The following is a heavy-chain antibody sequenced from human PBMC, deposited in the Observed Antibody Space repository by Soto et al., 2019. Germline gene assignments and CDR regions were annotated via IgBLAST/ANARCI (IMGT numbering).Heavy chain of an antibody. D-gene: IGHD6-13*01. CDR2: IYYSGST. CDR1: GGSISSSSYY. V-gene: IGHV4-39*01. CDR3: ARLTSIAAADSDY. Sequence: PSETLSLTCTVSGGSISSSSYYWGWIRQPPGKGLEWIGSIYYSGSTYYNPSLKSRVTISVDTSKNQFSLKLSSVTAADTAVYYCARLTSIAAADSDYWGQGTLVTVSS. J-gene: IGHJ4*02.